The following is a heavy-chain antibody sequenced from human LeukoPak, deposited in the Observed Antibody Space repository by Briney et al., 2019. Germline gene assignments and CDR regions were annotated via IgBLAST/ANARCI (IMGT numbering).Heavy chain of an antibody. Sequence: ASVKVSCRASGYTFTSYGISWVRQAPGQGLEWMGWISAYNGNTNYAQKLQGRVTMTTDTSTSTAYMELRSLRSDDTAVYYCARPYYDSSAPPYDYWGQGTLVTVSS. CDR1: GYTFTSYG. V-gene: IGHV1-18*01. CDR3: ARPYYDSSAPPYDY. CDR2: ISAYNGNT. D-gene: IGHD3-22*01. J-gene: IGHJ4*02.